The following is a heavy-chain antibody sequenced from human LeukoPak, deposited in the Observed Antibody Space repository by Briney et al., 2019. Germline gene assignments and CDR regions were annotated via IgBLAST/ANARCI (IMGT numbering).Heavy chain of an antibody. CDR2: IIPILGIA. J-gene: IGHJ4*02. V-gene: IGHV1-69*04. CDR1: GGTFSSYA. D-gene: IGHD6-19*01. CDR3: ARSSSGLYGLDY. Sequence: SVKVSCKASGGTFSSYAISWVRQAPGQGLEWMGRIIPILGIANYAQKFQGRVTITADKSTSTAYMELSSLRSEDTAVYYCARSSSGLYGLDYWGQGTLVTVSS.